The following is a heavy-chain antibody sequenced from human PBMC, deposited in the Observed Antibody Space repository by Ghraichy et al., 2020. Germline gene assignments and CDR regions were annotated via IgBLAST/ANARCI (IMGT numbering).Heavy chain of an antibody. CDR3: ARGAHDGNIDMDV. Sequence: GSLRLSCAASGFIFSHYGMQWVRQVPGKGLEWVTLIRFDGSETYSADSVKGRFTISRDNSKNTLYLQMNSLRVEDTAVYYCARGAHDGNIDMDVWGRGTRVTV. CDR2: IRFDGSET. CDR1: GFIFSHYG. J-gene: IGHJ6*02. D-gene: IGHD4-23*01. V-gene: IGHV3-30*02.